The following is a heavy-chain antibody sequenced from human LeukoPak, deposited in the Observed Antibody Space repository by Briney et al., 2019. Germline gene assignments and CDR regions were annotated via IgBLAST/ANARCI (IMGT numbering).Heavy chain of an antibody. CDR2: IKSKTDGRTT. Sequence: GGSLRLSCAASGFTFSSYAMSWVRQAPGKGLEWVGRIKSKTDGRTTDYAAPVKGRFTISRDDSKNTLYLQMNSLKTEDTAVYYCTTDFRRHVGATTWDAFDIWGQGTMVTVSS. J-gene: IGHJ3*02. D-gene: IGHD1-26*01. V-gene: IGHV3-15*01. CDR1: GFTFSSYA. CDR3: TTDFRRHVGATTWDAFDI.